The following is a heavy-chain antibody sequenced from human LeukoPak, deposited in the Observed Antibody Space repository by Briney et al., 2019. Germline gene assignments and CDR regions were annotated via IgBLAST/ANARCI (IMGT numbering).Heavy chain of an antibody. Sequence: PGRSLRLSCAASGFTFSSYGMHWVRQAPGKGLEWVAVIWYDGSNKYYADSVKGRFTIPRDNSKNTLYLQMNSLRAEDTAVYYCARDHYGSGSYYQRFDYWGQGTLVTVSS. J-gene: IGHJ4*02. CDR2: IWYDGSNK. V-gene: IGHV3-33*01. D-gene: IGHD3-10*01. CDR3: ARDHYGSGSYYQRFDY. CDR1: GFTFSSYG.